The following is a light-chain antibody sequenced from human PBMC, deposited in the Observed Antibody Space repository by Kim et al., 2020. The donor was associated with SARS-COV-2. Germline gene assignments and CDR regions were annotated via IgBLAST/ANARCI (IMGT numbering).Light chain of an antibody. CDR2: GAS. CDR1: QHVGSS. J-gene: IGKJ2*01. Sequence: ASVGSRVTITCRASQHVGSSLAWYQQTPGKAPKLLIYGASHLQTGVPPRFSASASGTDFTLTISSLQPEDFATYSCQQLHISPYSFGQGTKLEI. CDR3: QQLHISPYS. V-gene: IGKV1-9*01.